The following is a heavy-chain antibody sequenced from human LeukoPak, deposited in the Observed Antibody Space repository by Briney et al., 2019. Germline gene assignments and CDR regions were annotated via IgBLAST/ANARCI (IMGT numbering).Heavy chain of an antibody. J-gene: IGHJ4*02. Sequence: PGGSLRLSCAASGFTFSTYHMSWVRQAPGKGLEWVSAISGSGGSTYYADSVKGRFTISRDNSKNTLYLQMNSLRAEDTAVYYCAKQRGTAMVGYYFDYWGQGTLVTVSS. CDR3: AKQRGTAMVGYYFDY. CDR1: GFTFSTYH. CDR2: ISGSGGST. D-gene: IGHD5-18*01. V-gene: IGHV3-23*01.